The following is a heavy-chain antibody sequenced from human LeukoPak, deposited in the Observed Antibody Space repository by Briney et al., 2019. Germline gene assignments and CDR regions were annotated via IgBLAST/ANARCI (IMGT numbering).Heavy chain of an antibody. J-gene: IGHJ3*02. CDR3: ARTSSSGYYYRDAFDI. D-gene: IGHD3-22*01. V-gene: IGHV3-11*01. CDR1: GFTFSDYD. CDR2: IRGSGGDS. Sequence: GGSLRLSCAASGFTFSDYDMSWLRQAPGKGLEWVAYIRGSGGDSYHTDSVKGRFTISRDNAKTSVYLQMNSLRAEDTAVYYCARTSSSGYYYRDAFDIWGQGTMVTVSP.